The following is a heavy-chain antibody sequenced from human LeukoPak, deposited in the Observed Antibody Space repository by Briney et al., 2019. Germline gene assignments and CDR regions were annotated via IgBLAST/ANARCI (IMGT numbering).Heavy chain of an antibody. CDR3: ARQAEWLLSFIDY. CDR1: GGSVSGYY. V-gene: IGHV4-59*08. CDR2: IFYSGST. Sequence: SETLSLTCTVSGGSVSGYYWSWIRQPPGKGLEWIGYIFYSGSTNYNPSLKSRVSISVDTSKNQFSLKLSSVTAADTAVYYCARQAEWLLSFIDYWGQGTLVTVSS. D-gene: IGHD3-3*01. J-gene: IGHJ4*02.